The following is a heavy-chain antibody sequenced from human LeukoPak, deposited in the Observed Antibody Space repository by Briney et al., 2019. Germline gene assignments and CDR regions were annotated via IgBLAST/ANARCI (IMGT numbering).Heavy chain of an antibody. CDR3: ARSDFWSGYAIDY. J-gene: IGHJ4*02. CDR1: GYTFTSYD. D-gene: IGHD3-3*01. CDR2: MNPNSGNT. Sequence: GASVKVSCKASGYTFTSYDINWVRQATGQGLEWMGWMNPNSGNTGYAQKFQGRVTMTRNTSISTAYMELSSLRSEDTAVYYCARSDFWSGYAIDYWGQGTLVTVSS. V-gene: IGHV1-8*01.